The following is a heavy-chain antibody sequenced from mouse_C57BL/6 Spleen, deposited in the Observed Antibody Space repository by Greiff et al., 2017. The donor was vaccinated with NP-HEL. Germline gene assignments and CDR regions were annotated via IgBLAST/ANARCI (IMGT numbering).Heavy chain of an antibody. CDR2: IWGVGST. Sequence: VKLQESGPGLVAPSQSLSITCTVSGFSLTSYGVDWVRQSPGKGLEWLGVIWGVGSTNYNSALKSRLSISKDNSKSQVFLKMNSLQTDDTAMYYCASSTGTPWFAYWGQGTLVTVSA. J-gene: IGHJ3*01. V-gene: IGHV2-6*01. D-gene: IGHD4-1*01. CDR1: GFSLTSYG. CDR3: ASSTGTPWFAY.